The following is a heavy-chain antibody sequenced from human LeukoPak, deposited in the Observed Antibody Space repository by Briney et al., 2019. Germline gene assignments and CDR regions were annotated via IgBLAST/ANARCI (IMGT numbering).Heavy chain of an antibody. CDR2: INHSGST. CDR3: ARGSGSYAY. Sequence: SETLSLTCAVYGGSFSGYYWSWIRQPPGKGLEWIGEINHSGSTNYNPSLKSRVTISVDTSKNQFSLKLSSVTAADTAVYYCARGSGSYAYWGQGTLVTVSS. CDR1: GGSFSGYY. V-gene: IGHV4-34*01. D-gene: IGHD1-26*01. J-gene: IGHJ4*02.